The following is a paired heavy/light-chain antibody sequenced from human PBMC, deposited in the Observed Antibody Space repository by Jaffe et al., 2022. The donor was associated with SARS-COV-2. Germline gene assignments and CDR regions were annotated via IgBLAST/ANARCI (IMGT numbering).Light chain of an antibody. J-gene: IGLJ3*02. CDR2: RNN. CDR3: SAWDTSLKSWE. V-gene: IGLV10-54*01. Sequence: QAGLTQPPSVSKGLRQTATLTCTGDSNNVGNRGAAWLQQHQGHPPKLLSYRNNDRPSEISERFSASRSGSTASLTITGLQPEDEADYYCSAWDTSLKSWEFGGGTKLTVL. CDR1: SNNVGNRG.
Heavy chain of an antibody. Sequence: QVQLQQWGAGLLKPSETLSLTCAVYGGSFSGFHWSWIRQPPGKGPEWIGEIKPSGVTNYSPSLKSRVTISLDTSKNQFSLRLTSVTAADTAVYYCARHPVDFDSWGQGTLVTVSS. J-gene: IGHJ4*02. CDR2: IKPSGVT. V-gene: IGHV4-34*01. CDR1: GGSFSGFH. CDR3: ARHPVDFDS.